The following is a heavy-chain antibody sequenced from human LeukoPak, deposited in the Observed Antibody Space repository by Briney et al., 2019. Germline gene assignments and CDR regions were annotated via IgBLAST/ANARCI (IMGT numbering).Heavy chain of an antibody. CDR1: GFTFSSYA. J-gene: IGHJ6*02. D-gene: IGHD2-15*01. CDR3: ARPKRSNCSGGSCYSGDYYYYGMDV. CDR2: ISYDGSNK. V-gene: IGHV3-30-3*01. Sequence: QPGRSLRLSCAASGFTFSSYAMHWVRQAPGRGLEWVAVISYDGSNKYYADSVKGRFTISRDNSKNTLYLQMNSLRAEDTAVYYCARPKRSNCSGGSCYSGDYYYYGMDVWGQGTTVTVSS.